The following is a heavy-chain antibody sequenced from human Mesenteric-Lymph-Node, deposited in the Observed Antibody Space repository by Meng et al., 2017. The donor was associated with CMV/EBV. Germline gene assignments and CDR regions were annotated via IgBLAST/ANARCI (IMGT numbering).Heavy chain of an antibody. CDR1: GFTFSNYA. D-gene: IGHD7-27*01. CDR2: ISSSSTYI. Sequence: GESLKISCAPSGFTFSNYAMNWVRQAPGKGLEWVSSISSSSTYIYYADSVKGRFTISRDNARNSVYLQMNSLRPEDTAIYYCVRIGRYPFNWAFESWGQGTLVTVSS. V-gene: IGHV3-21*06. CDR3: VRIGRYPFNWAFES. J-gene: IGHJ4*02.